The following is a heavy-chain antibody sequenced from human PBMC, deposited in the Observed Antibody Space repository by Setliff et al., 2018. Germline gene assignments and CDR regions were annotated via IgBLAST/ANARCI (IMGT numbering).Heavy chain of an antibody. CDR1: GGSINSGSYF. CDR3: AGSTVTQVDY. V-gene: IGHV4-39*01. D-gene: IGHD4-17*01. CDR2: VYDSGTT. J-gene: IGHJ4*02. Sequence: SETLSLTCTVSGGSINSGSYFWAWIRQPPGKGLEWIGTVYDSGTTYYNPSLKSRVTIFVDTSKNQFSLNLNSVTAADTAVYYCAGSTVTQVDYWGQGTLVTVSS.